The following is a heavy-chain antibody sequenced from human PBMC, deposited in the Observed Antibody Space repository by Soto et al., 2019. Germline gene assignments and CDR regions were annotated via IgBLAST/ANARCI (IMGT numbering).Heavy chain of an antibody. Sequence: SETLSLTCTVSNGSIRNFYWSWIRQPPGKGLEYIGFIYYSGATYYGPSLKSRVTISVDTSKNQFSLKLSSVTAADTAVYYCARALYDILTFDYWGQGTLVTVSS. CDR3: ARALYDILTFDY. D-gene: IGHD3-9*01. CDR2: IYYSGAT. J-gene: IGHJ4*02. V-gene: IGHV4-59*08. CDR1: NGSIRNFY.